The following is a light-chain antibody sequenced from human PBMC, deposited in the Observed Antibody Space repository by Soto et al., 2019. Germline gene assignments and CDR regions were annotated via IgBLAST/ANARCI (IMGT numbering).Light chain of an antibody. J-gene: IGLJ2*01. CDR2: GNN. V-gene: IGLV1-40*01. Sequence: QSVLTQPPSVSGAPGQRVTIPCTGSSSNIGAGYDVHWYQQLPGTAPKLLIYGNNNRPSGVPDRFSGSKSGTSASLAITGLQAEDEAYYCCQSYDSSLSGVVFGGGTQLTVL. CDR3: QSYDSSLSGVV. CDR1: SSNIGAGYD.